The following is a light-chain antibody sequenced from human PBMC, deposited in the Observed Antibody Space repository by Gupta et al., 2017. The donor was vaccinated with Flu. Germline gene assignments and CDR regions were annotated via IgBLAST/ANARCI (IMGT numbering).Light chain of an antibody. J-gene: IGKJ1*01. CDR2: AAS. Sequence: GDRVTITCRASQSISSYLNWYQQKPRKAPKLLIDAASSLQSGVPSRFSGSRSGTDFTLTINSLQPEDFATYYCQQSYSNLWTFGQGTKVEIK. CDR1: QSISSY. CDR3: QQSYSNLWT. V-gene: IGKV1-39*01.